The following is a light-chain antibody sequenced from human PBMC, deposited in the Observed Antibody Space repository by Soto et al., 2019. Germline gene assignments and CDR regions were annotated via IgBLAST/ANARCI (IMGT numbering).Light chain of an antibody. CDR3: SSYTSSSGYV. Sequence: QSALTQPASVSGSPGQSITISCTGTSSDVGGYNYVSWYQQHPGKAPKLMIYDVSNRPSGVSNRFSGSKSGNTASLTISGLQAEDEADYYCSSYTSSSGYVFGTGTKLT. J-gene: IGLJ1*01. V-gene: IGLV2-14*01. CDR2: DVS. CDR1: SSDVGGYNY.